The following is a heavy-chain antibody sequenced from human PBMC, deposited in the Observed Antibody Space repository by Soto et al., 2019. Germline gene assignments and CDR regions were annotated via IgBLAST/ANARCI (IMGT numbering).Heavy chain of an antibody. CDR3: ASERMITFGGVISRAFDY. J-gene: IGHJ4*02. Sequence: PSETLSLTCAVYGGSFSGYYWSWIRQPPGKGLEWIGEINHSGSTNYNPSLKSRVTISVDTSKNQFSLKLSSVTAADTAVYYCASERMITFGGVISRAFDYWGKGNLVTVSS. V-gene: IGHV4-34*01. CDR1: GGSFSGYY. CDR2: INHSGST. D-gene: IGHD3-16*02.